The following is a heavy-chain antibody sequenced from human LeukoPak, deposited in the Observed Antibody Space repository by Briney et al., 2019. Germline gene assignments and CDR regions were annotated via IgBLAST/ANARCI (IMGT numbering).Heavy chain of an antibody. J-gene: IGHJ4*02. Sequence: SETLSLTCAVYGGSFSGYYWSWIRQPPGKGLEWIGEINHSGSTNYNPSLKSRVTISVDTSKNQFSLKLSSVTAADTAVYYCARCRVAMILSGSYPFDYWGQGTLVTVSS. V-gene: IGHV4-34*01. CDR3: ARCRVAMILSGSYPFDY. CDR2: INHSGST. CDR1: GGSFSGYY. D-gene: IGHD1-26*01.